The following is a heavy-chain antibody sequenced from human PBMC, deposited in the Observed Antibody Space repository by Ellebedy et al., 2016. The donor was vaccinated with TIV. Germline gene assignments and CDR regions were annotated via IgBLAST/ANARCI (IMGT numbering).Heavy chain of an antibody. CDR2: INPSGGST. CDR1: GYTFTSYG. Sequence: ASVKVSCKASGYTFTSYGISWVRQAPGQGLEWMGIINPSGGSTSYAQKLQGRVTMTRDTSTSTVYMELRSLRSDDTAVYYCAIDGSGSPDYWGQGTLVTVSS. J-gene: IGHJ4*02. V-gene: IGHV1-46*04. CDR3: AIDGSGSPDY. D-gene: IGHD3-10*01.